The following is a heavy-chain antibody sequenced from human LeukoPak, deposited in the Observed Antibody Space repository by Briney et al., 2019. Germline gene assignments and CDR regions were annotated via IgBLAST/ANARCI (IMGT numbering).Heavy chain of an antibody. CDR3: AKGYVDSPLNFYH. Sequence: GGSLRLSCAASGFIFDDFTLHWVRQGPGMDLVWGSIINWDGGSTYYADSVKARFTISRDNNKNSLYLQKDSLTAEVTAFYYCAKGYVDSPLNFYHWGQGTLVTVSS. CDR2: INWDGGST. J-gene: IGHJ4*02. V-gene: IGHV3-43*01. D-gene: IGHD5-12*01. CDR1: GFIFDDFT.